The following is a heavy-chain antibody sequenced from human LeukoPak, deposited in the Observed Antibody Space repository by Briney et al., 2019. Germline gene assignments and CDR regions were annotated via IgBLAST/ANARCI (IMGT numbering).Heavy chain of an antibody. V-gene: IGHV3-64D*06. Sequence: GGSLRLSCSASGFTFSSYTTNWVRQAPGKGLECVSAISSNGGSTYYADSVKGRFTISRDNSKNTLYLQMRSLRAEDTAVYYCVKAGYSGYDLYLDYWGQGTLVTVSS. J-gene: IGHJ4*02. D-gene: IGHD5-12*01. CDR1: GFTFSSYT. CDR2: ISSNGGST. CDR3: VKAGYSGYDLYLDY.